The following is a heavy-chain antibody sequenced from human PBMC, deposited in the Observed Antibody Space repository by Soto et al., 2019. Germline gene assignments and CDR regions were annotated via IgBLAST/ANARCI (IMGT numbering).Heavy chain of an antibody. CDR3: ARDGGSYYDSSGYLWRQDAFDI. J-gene: IGHJ3*02. Sequence: GASVKVSCKASGYTFTSYYVHWVRQAPGQGLEWMGIINPSGGSTSYAQKFQGRVTMTRDTSTSTVYMELSSLRSEDTAVYYCARDGGSYYDSSGYLWRQDAFDIWGQGTMVTVS. CDR2: INPSGGST. D-gene: IGHD3-22*01. CDR1: GYTFTSYY. V-gene: IGHV1-46*01.